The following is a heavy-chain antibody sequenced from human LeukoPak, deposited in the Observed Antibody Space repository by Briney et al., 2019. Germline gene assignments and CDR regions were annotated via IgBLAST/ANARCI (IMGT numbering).Heavy chain of an antibody. D-gene: IGHD2-2*01. CDR1: GFTFSSYA. V-gene: IGHV3-23*01. Sequence: GGSLRLSCAASGFTFSSYAMSWVRQAPGKGLEWVSAISGSGGSTYYADSVKGRFTISRDNSKNTLYLQMNSLRAEDTAVYYCAKDLGMAVYNYQLPRRYFDYWGQGTLVTVSS. CDR3: AKDLGMAVYNYQLPRRYFDY. CDR2: ISGSGGST. J-gene: IGHJ4*02.